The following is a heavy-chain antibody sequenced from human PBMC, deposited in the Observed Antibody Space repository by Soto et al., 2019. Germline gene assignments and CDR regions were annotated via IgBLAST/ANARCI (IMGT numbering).Heavy chain of an antibody. D-gene: IGHD3-10*01. CDR3: AREGGGYYGSGSSNPFFDL. Sequence: GGSLRLSCAASGFTFSSYTMNWVRQAPGKGLQWVSYISISSSTIYYADSVKGRFTISRDNAKNSLYLQMNSLRAEDTAVYYCAREGGGYYGSGSSNPFFDLWGRGTLGTVSS. CDR2: ISISSSTI. V-gene: IGHV3-48*01. J-gene: IGHJ2*01. CDR1: GFTFSSYT.